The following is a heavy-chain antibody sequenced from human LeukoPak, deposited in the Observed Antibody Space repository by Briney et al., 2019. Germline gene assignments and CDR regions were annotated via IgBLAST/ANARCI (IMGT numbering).Heavy chain of an antibody. V-gene: IGHV3-9*03. CDR2: ISWDSDKI. CDR1: GFTFADYA. Sequence: PGGSLRLSCAASGFTFADYAMHWVRQAPGKGLEWVSSISWDSDKIAYADSVKGRFTISRDNTRNSLYLEMNSLRDDDMALYYCARETSGFDCWGQGTLVTVSS. D-gene: IGHD5-24*01. CDR3: ARETSGFDC. J-gene: IGHJ4*02.